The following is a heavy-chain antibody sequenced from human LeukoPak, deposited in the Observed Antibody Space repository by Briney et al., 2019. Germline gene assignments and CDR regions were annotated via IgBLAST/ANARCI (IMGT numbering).Heavy chain of an antibody. J-gene: IGHJ6*02. CDR2: IYYSGST. D-gene: IGHD3-3*01. CDR3: ATHYDFWSGYYSLDV. Sequence: SETLSLTCTVSGGSISSSSYYWGWIRQPPGKGLEWIGSIYYSGSTYYNPSLKSRVTISVDTSKNQFSLKLSSATAADTAVYYCATHYDFWSGYYSLDVWGQGTTVTVSS. V-gene: IGHV4-39*01. CDR1: GGSISSSSYY.